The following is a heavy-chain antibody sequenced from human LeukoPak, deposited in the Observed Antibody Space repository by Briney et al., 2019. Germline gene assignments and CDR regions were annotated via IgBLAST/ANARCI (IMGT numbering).Heavy chain of an antibody. CDR2: IKQDGSEK. J-gene: IGHJ4*02. CDR3: ARGTTF. D-gene: IGHD3-9*01. Sequence: GGSLRLSCAGSGFTISSYWMAWVRQAPGRGLEWVANIKQDGSEKHYVDSVKGRFTISRDNAKNSLYLQMNSLRAEDTAVYYCARGTTFWGQGTLVTVSS. CDR1: GFTISSYW. V-gene: IGHV3-7*04.